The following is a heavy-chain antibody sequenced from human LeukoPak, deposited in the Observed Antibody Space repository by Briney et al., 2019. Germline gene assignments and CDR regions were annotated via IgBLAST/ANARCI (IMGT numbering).Heavy chain of an antibody. Sequence: SETLSLTCTVSGGSISSTSYYWGWIRQPPGKGLEWIGSIYYSGSTYYSPSLKSRVTISLDTSQNQFSLKLSSVTAADSAVYYCASTYYYDSSGFRFDPWGQGTLVTVSS. J-gene: IGHJ5*02. CDR2: IYYSGST. CDR1: GGSISSTSYY. V-gene: IGHV4-39*07. CDR3: ASTYYYDSSGFRFDP. D-gene: IGHD3-22*01.